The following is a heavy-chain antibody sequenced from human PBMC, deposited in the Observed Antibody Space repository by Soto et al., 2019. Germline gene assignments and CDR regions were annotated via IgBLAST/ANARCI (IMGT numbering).Heavy chain of an antibody. CDR2: IYHSGST. CDR3: ARDYMVRGVMRWFDP. V-gene: IGHV4-4*02. CDR1: GGSISSSNW. Sequence: QVQLQESGPGLVKPSGTLSLTCAVSGGSISSSNWWSWVRQPPGKGLEWIGEIYHSGSTNYNPSRKRRVTISVDKAKNQFSMKLSSVTAADTAVYYCARDYMVRGVMRWFDPWGQGTLVTVSS. J-gene: IGHJ5*02. D-gene: IGHD3-10*01.